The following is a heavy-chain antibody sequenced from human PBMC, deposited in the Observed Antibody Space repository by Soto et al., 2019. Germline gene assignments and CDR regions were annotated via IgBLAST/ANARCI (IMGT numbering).Heavy chain of an antibody. J-gene: IGHJ3*02. D-gene: IGHD2-2*01. Sequence: QVQLVQSGAEVKKPGASVKVSCKASGYTFTNYAMHWVRQAPGQRPEWMGWINAGNGNTKFSQRFQGRXTXTRXTSANIAYMELSSLTSEDTAVYYCARAGFCSTTSCSDAFDIWGQGTMVTVSS. CDR1: GYTFTNYA. CDR2: INAGNGNT. V-gene: IGHV1-3*01. CDR3: ARAGFCSTTSCSDAFDI.